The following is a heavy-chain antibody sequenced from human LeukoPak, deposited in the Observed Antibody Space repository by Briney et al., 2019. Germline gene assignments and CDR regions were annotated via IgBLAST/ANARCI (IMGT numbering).Heavy chain of an antibody. Sequence: GASMKVSCKASGYTFTSYDINWVRQATGQGLEWMGWMNPNIGNTGYAQKFQGRVTMTRNTSISTAYMELSSLRSEDTAVYYCARGYSSSWYYPSVYYYYGMDVWGQGTTVTVSS. CDR3: ARGYSSSWYYPSVYYYYGMDV. J-gene: IGHJ6*02. V-gene: IGHV1-8*01. D-gene: IGHD6-13*01. CDR2: MNPNIGNT. CDR1: GYTFTSYD.